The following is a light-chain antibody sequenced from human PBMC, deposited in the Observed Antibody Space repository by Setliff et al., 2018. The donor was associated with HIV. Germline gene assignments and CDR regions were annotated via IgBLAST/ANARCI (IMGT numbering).Light chain of an antibody. CDR3: SSYAGSSTQV. J-gene: IGLJ1*01. Sequence: QSVLTQPASVSGSPGQSITISCTGTSSDVGGYNFVSWYQQHPGKAPKLMIYDVSNRPSGVSNRFSGPKSGNTASLTISGLQAEDEADYYCSSYAGSSTQVLGTGTKVTVL. V-gene: IGLV2-14*03. CDR2: DVS. CDR1: SSDVGGYNF.